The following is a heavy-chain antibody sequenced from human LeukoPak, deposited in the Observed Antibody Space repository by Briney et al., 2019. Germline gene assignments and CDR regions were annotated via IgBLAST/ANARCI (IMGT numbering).Heavy chain of an antibody. J-gene: IGHJ4*02. V-gene: IGHV3-48*04. CDR3: ARGYCSGGSCYFDY. CDR1: GFTFSTYS. D-gene: IGHD2-15*01. Sequence: GGSLRLSCAASGFTFSTYSMNWVRQAPGKGLEWFSYISDTSRTIYYADSVKGRFTICRDNAENSLYLQMNSLKAEDTAVYFCARGYCSGGSCYFDYWGQGTLVTVSS. CDR2: ISDTSRTI.